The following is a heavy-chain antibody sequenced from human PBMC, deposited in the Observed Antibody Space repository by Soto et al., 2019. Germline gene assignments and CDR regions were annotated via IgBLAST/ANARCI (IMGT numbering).Heavy chain of an antibody. CDR1: RFTGNRCT. CDR2: ISYDGSNK. J-gene: IGHJ4*02. D-gene: IGHD3-3*01. CDR3: ARDRALLEWLSDYYFDY. V-gene: IGHV3-30-3*01. Sequence: LPCSAARFTGNRCTMRWVRHAQDKGLEWVAVISYDGSNKYYADSVKGRFTISRDNSKNTLYLQMNSLRAEDTAVYYCARDRALLEWLSDYYFDYWGQGTLVTVSS.